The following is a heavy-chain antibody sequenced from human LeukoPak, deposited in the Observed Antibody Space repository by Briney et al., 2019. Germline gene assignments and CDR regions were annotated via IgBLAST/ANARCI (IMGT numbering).Heavy chain of an antibody. D-gene: IGHD3-3*01. Sequence: SETLSLTCAVSGGSIISSSYNWGWIRQPPGKGLEWIGTIYHSGTTYYNPSLKGRVTISVDTSKNQFSLKLSSVTAADTAVYYCARYDFWSGCLDVWGQGTTVTVSS. V-gene: IGHV4-39*07. CDR3: ARYDFWSGCLDV. CDR1: GGSIISSSYN. CDR2: IYHSGTT. J-gene: IGHJ6*02.